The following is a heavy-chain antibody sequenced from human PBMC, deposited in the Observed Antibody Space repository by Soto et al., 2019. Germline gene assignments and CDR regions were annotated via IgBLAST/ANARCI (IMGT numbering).Heavy chain of an antibody. CDR2: IYYSGSA. CDR1: GGSVSSGAYY. J-gene: IGHJ6*03. Sequence: SLTCTVSGGSVSSGAYYWSWIRQHPGRGLEWIGYIYYSGSAYYNPSLKSRLTISLDTSKNQFSLKVTSVTAADTAVYYCARVPGDVGYYYYYMDVWGKGTTVTVSS. CDR3: ARVPGDVGYYYYYMDV. V-gene: IGHV4-31*03. D-gene: IGHD2-21*02.